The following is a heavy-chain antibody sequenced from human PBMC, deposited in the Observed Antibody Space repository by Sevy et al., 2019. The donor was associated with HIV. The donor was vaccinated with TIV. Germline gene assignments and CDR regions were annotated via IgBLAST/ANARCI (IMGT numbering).Heavy chain of an antibody. CDR2: ISYDGSNK. D-gene: IGHD2-15*01. CDR3: AKGHGGYCSGGRCYDWFAP. V-gene: IGHV3-30*18. J-gene: IGHJ5*02. CDR1: GFTFSGYG. Sequence: GGSLRLSCSASGFTFSGYGMHWVRQAPGKGLEWVALISYDGSNKYYGDSVKGRFTISRDNYKNTLYLQMNSLRPEDTAGYYCAKGHGGYCSGGRCYDWFAPWGQGTLVTVSS.